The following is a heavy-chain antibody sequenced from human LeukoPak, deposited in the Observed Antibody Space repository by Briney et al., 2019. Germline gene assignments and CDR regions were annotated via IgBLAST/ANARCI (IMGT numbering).Heavy chain of an antibody. J-gene: IGHJ4*02. CDR3: AKGARDFDS. D-gene: IGHD5-12*01. CDR2: IRYDGDNK. V-gene: IGHV3-30*02. CDR1: GFTFSSYG. Sequence: QAGGSLRLSCAASGFTFSSYGMNWVRQAPGKGLEWVAFIRYDGDNKYYGHSVKGRFTISRDNSKNTLYLQMDSLREEDTAVYYCAKGARDFDSWGQGTLVTVSS.